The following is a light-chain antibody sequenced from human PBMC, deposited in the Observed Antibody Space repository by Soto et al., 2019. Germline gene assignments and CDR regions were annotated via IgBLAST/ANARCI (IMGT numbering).Light chain of an antibody. CDR2: VNSDGSH. CDR1: RRHSRYA. J-gene: IGLJ2*01. Sequence: QLVLTQSPSASASLGASVKLTCTLSRRHSRYAIAWHQQQPEKGPRYLMKVNSDGSHNKGDGIPDRFSGSSSGAERYLTICGLQSEDEAACWCQAWGAGMRVFGGGTK. V-gene: IGLV4-69*01. CDR3: QAWGAGMRV.